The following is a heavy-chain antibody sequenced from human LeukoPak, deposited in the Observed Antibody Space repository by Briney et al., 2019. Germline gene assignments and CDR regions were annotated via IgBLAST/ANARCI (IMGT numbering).Heavy chain of an antibody. CDR3: AKESDYSHPNFFDP. CDR2: ISPSGIT. Sequence: SETLSLTCAVSGGSISNTYWWSWARQPPGKGLEWVGQISPSGITNYNPSLKSRVTISLDESKNQFSLKLISVTAADTAVYYCAKESDYSHPNFFDPWGQGSLVTVSS. D-gene: IGHD4-11*01. V-gene: IGHV4-4*02. CDR1: GGSISNTYW. J-gene: IGHJ5*02.